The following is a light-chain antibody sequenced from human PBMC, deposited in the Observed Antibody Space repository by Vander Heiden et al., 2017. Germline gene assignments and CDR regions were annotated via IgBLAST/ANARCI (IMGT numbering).Light chain of an antibody. CDR3: QQYGSSPET. CDR2: GAS. V-gene: IGKV3-20*01. Sequence: EFVLPQSPATLSLSPGERATLSCRASQSVSSSYLAWYQQKPGQAPRLLIYGASSRATGIPDRFSGSGSGTDFTLTISRLEPEDFAVYYCQQYGSSPETFGQGTKVEIK. J-gene: IGKJ1*01. CDR1: QSVSSSY.